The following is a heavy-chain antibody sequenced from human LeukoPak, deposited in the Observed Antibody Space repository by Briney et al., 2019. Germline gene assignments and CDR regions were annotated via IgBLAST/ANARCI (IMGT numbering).Heavy chain of an antibody. J-gene: IGHJ3*02. Sequence: GASVKVSCKASGGTFNSYTISWVGQAPGQGGEWMGRIIPIICIANYAKNFQCRVTITADKSTTTAYMELSSLRSEDTAVYYCASRDIVVVVAATNTFNIWGHGTMVTVSS. D-gene: IGHD2-15*01. CDR3: ASRDIVVVVAATNTFNI. V-gene: IGHV1-69*02. CDR1: GGTFNSYT. CDR2: IIPIICIA.